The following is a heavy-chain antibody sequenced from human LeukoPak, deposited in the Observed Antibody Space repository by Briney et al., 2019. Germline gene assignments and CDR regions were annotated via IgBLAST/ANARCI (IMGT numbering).Heavy chain of an antibody. CDR2: IDTSDSYT. Sequence: GESLQISCQGSGSSFTSYWISWGRQLPGKGLEWMGRIDTSDSYTNYSPSFQGHVTISADKSISTAYLQFSSLKASDTAMYYCARIGRGLLWFGESTLDAFDIWGQGTMVTVSS. CDR1: GSSFTSYW. CDR3: ARIGRGLLWFGESTLDAFDI. V-gene: IGHV5-10-1*01. D-gene: IGHD3-10*01. J-gene: IGHJ3*02.